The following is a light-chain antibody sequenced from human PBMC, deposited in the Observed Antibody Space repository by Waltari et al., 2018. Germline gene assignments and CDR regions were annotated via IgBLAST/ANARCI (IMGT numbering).Light chain of an antibody. V-gene: IGKV3-20*01. Sequence: EVVLTQSPGTLSLSPGERATLSCRASQSVSKYCAWYQQRPGQAPRLLIYAAATRATGIPDRFSGSGSGTDFSLTISRLEPEDFAVYYCQNHERLPATFGQGTKVEIK. CDR1: QSVSKY. CDR2: AAA. J-gene: IGKJ1*01. CDR3: QNHERLPAT.